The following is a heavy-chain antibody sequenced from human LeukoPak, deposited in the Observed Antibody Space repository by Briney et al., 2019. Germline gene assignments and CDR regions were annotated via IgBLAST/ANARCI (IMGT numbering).Heavy chain of an antibody. Sequence: SETLSLTCTVSGGSVSSGSYYWRWIRQPPGKTLEWIGHIYYSGGTNYNPSLKSRVTISVDPSRNQFSLKLTYVTAADTAVYYCARGIFYYYGSSGYYHFDYWGQGTLVTVSS. CDR1: GGSVSSGSYY. J-gene: IGHJ4*02. D-gene: IGHD3-22*01. CDR3: ARGIFYYYGSSGYYHFDY. V-gene: IGHV4-61*01. CDR2: IYYSGGT.